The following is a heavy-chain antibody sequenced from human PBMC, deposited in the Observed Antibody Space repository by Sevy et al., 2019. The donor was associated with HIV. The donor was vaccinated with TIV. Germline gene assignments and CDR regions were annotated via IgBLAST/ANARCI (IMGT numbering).Heavy chain of an antibody. CDR3: ARDKGQGWFDP. Sequence: GGSLRLSCAASGFTFSNYWMSWVRQAPGKGLEWVANIKQDGSEKYYVDSVKGRFTISRDNAKNSLSLQMNSLRAGDTAMYDCARDKGQGWFDPWGQGTLVTVST. V-gene: IGHV3-7*01. CDR2: IKQDGSEK. CDR1: GFTFSNYW. J-gene: IGHJ5*02.